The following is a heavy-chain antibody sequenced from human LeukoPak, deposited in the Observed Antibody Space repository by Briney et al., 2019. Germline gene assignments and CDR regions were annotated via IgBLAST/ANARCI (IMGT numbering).Heavy chain of an antibody. CDR3: ARGHGDY. CDR2: IYYSGST. J-gene: IGHJ4*02. V-gene: IGHV4-39*01. Sequence: SETLPLTCTVSGGSISSSSYYWGWIRQPPGKGLEWIGSIYYSGSTYYNPSLKSRVTISVDTSKNQFSLKLSSVTAADTAVYYCARGHGDYWGQGTLVTVSS. CDR1: GGSISSSSYY.